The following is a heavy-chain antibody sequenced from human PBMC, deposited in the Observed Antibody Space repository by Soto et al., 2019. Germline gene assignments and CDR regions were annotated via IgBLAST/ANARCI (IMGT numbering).Heavy chain of an antibody. Sequence: EVQLVESGGGLVQPGGSLRLSCAASGFTFSSYAVHWVRQPTGKGLEWVSVIGSAGDTYYPGSVKGRFTISRENAKNSLYLQMDILRAEDAAVYYCARCYLGSFDYWGQGTLVTVSS. J-gene: IGHJ4*02. CDR3: ARCYLGSFDY. CDR1: GFTFSSYA. CDR2: IGSAGDT. V-gene: IGHV3-13*01. D-gene: IGHD7-27*01.